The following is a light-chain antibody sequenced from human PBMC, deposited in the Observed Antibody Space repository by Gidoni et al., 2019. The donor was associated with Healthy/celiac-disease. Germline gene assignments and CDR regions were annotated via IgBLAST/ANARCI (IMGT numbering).Light chain of an antibody. CDR3: CSYAGSYTLV. CDR1: SSDGGGYNY. CDR2: DVS. J-gene: IGLJ2*01. V-gene: IGLV2-11*01. Sequence: QSARTQPRPVSGSPGQFVTISCTGTSSDGGGYNYVSWYPQHPGKAPKLMIYDVSKRPSGVPDRFSGSKSGNTASLTISGLQAEDEADYYCCSYAGSYTLVFGGGTKLTVL.